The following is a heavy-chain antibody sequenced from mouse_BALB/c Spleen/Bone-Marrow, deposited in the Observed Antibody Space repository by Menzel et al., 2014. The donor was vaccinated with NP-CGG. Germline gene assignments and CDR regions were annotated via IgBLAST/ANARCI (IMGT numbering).Heavy chain of an antibody. CDR1: GFNIKDYY. D-gene: IGHD2-3*01. CDR3: AAYSHYDGYYYSGY. CDR2: IDPENGNT. J-gene: IGHJ2*01. Sequence: VQLQQSGAELVRPGALVKLSCKASGFNIKDYYMHWVKQRPEQGLEWIGWIDPENGNTIYDPKFQGKASITADTSSSTAYLQLSSLTSEDTAVYYCAAYSHYDGYYYSGYWGQGTTLTVSS. V-gene: IGHV14-1*02.